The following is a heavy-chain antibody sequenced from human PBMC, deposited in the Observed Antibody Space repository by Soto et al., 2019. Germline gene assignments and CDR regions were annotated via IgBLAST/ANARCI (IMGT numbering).Heavy chain of an antibody. Sequence: ASVKVSCKASGYTFTGYYMHWVRQAPGQGLEWMGWISVYSGNTNYAQKLQGRVTMTTDTSTSTAYMELRSLRSDDTAVEYCARGGWDGYHDDWGQGTLVPVAS. D-gene: IGHD5-12*01. CDR3: ARGGWDGYHDD. V-gene: IGHV1-18*04. CDR1: GYTFTGYY. CDR2: ISVYSGNT. J-gene: IGHJ4*02.